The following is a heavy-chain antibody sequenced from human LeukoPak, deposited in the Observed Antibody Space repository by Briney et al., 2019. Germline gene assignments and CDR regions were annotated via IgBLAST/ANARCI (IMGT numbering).Heavy chain of an antibody. CDR3: ARVYDFWSGYPEGAFDI. J-gene: IGHJ3*02. Sequence: PSETLSLTCSVSGGSISGQYWTWIRQPPGKRLEWIGYIYYSGSTNYNPSLKSRVTISIDTSKNQFSLKVRSVTAADTAVYYCARVYDFWSGYPEGAFDIWGQGTMVTVSS. D-gene: IGHD3-3*01. CDR2: IYYSGST. V-gene: IGHV4-59*11. CDR1: GGSISGQY.